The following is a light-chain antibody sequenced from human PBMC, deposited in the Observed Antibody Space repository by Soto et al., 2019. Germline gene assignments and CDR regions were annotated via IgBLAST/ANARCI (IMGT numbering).Light chain of an antibody. CDR3: AAWDDSPSANYV. CDR2: RNN. CDR1: SSNIGSNY. V-gene: IGLV1-47*01. Sequence: QSALTQPPSASGTPGQRVTISCSGSSSNIGSNYVYWYQQLPGTAPKLLIYRNNQRPPGVPDRFSGSKSGTSASLAISGLRSEDEADYYCAAWDDSPSANYVFGTGTNV. J-gene: IGLJ1*01.